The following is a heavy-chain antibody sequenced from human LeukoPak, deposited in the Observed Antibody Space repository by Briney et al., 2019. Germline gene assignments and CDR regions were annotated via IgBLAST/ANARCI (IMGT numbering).Heavy chain of an antibody. CDR2: ISAYNGNT. CDR3: ARRREACSSTSCHEHSFDY. V-gene: IGHV1-18*01. D-gene: IGHD2-2*01. Sequence: GASVKVSCKASGYTFTSYGISWVRQAPGQGLEWMGWISAYNGNTNYAQKLQGRVTMTTDTSTSTAYMELRSLRSDDTAVYYCARRREACSSTSCHEHSFDYWGQGTLVTVSS. CDR1: GYTFTSYG. J-gene: IGHJ4*02.